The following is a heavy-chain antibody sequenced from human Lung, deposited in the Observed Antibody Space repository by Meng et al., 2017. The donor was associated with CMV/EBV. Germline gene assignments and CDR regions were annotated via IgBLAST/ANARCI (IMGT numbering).Heavy chain of an antibody. J-gene: IGHJ5*02. CDR3: ARQLDTRTWDNWFDP. V-gene: IGHV5-51*01. D-gene: IGHD2-2*01. CDR2: IYPGDSDT. CDR1: GYSFTSYW. Sequence: GEXXKISCQGSGYSFTSYWIAWVRQMPGKGLEWMGIIYPGDSDTTYSPSFQGHVTISADNSISTTYLQWNSLRASDTAMYYCARQLDTRTWDNWFDPWGQGTLVTVSS.